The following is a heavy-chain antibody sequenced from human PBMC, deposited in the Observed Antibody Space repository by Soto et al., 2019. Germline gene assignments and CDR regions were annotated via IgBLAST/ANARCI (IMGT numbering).Heavy chain of an antibody. CDR1: VFTFSSYA. Sequence: AWGSLLLSCAASVFTFSSYAMSWVRQAPGKGLEWVSAISGSGGSTYYADSVKGRFTISIDNSKNTLYLQMNSLRAEDTAVYYCAKDHLAADGPDWFDPWGQGTLVTVSS. J-gene: IGHJ5*02. CDR2: ISGSGGST. D-gene: IGHD6-13*01. CDR3: AKDHLAADGPDWFDP. V-gene: IGHV3-23*01.